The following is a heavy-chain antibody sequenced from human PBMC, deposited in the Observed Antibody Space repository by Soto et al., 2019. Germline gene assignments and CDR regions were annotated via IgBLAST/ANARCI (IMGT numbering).Heavy chain of an antibody. D-gene: IGHD7-27*01. V-gene: IGHV4-59*08. CDR3: ARASSGPHGMDV. Sequence: ETLCHTCTVSGGSKIGDYRSWIQQPPGRGLEWIGFIYYAGSTKYNPSLNSRVTISVDTSKNQFSLTVTSVTAADTAVYYCARASSGPHGMDVWGQGTTVTVSS. CDR2: IYYAGST. J-gene: IGHJ6*02. CDR1: GGSKIGDY.